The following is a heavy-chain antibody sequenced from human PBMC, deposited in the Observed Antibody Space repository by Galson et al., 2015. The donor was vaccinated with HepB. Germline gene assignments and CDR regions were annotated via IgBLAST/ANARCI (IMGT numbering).Heavy chain of an antibody. CDR3: ARAWELLGDAFDI. CDR1: GYTLTGYY. D-gene: IGHD1-26*01. CDR2: INPNSGGT. Sequence: SCKASGYTLTGYYMHWVRQAPGQGLEWMGWINPNSGGTNYAQKFQGRVTMTRDTSISTAYMELSRLRSDDTAVYYCARAWELLGDAFDIWGQGTMVTVSS. J-gene: IGHJ3*02. V-gene: IGHV1-2*02.